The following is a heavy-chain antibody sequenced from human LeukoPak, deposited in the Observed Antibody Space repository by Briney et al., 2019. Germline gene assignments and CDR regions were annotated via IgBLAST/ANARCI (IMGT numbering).Heavy chain of an antibody. J-gene: IGHJ4*02. CDR1: GGSISSYY. Sequence: SETLSLTCTVSGGSISSYYWSWIRQPAGKGLEWLGRINLSGSTNYNPSLKSRVTISVDTSKNQFSLKLSSVTAADTAVYYCARAGSYRGYFDYWGQGTLVTVSS. CDR3: ARAGSYRGYFDY. D-gene: IGHD1-26*01. V-gene: IGHV4-4*07. CDR2: INLSGST.